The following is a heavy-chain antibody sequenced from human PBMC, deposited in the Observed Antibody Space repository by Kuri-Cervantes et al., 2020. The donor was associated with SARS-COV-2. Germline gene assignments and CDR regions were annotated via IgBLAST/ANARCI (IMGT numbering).Heavy chain of an antibody. V-gene: IGHV3-49*03. D-gene: IGHD3-3*01. Sequence: GESLKISCTTSGFSFRDFGVTWFRQAPGEGLEWVGFIKSKAYGETAEYAASVKGRFTISRDDSKTIAYLQMNSLKTEDTAVYYCTRMSTQYYDFWSGGYRDFDYWGQGTLVTVSS. CDR1: GFSFRDFG. J-gene: IGHJ4*02. CDR3: TRMSTQYYDFWSGGYRDFDY. CDR2: IKSKAYGETA.